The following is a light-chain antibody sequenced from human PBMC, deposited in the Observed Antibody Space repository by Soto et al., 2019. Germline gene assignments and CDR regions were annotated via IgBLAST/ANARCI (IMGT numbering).Light chain of an antibody. CDR3: ALFMGNGISV. J-gene: IGLJ1*01. V-gene: IGLV8-61*01. CDR1: SGSVSTANN. Sequence: QAVVTQESSFSVSPGGTVTLTCGLISGSVSTANNPNWYQQTPGLAPRTLIYSTSTRSSGVPDRFSGSILGNKAALTITGAQSDDESDYYCALFMGNGISVFGTGTKLTVL. CDR2: STS.